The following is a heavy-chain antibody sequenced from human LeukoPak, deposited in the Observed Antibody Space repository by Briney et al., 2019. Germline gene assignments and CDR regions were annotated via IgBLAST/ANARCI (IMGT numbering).Heavy chain of an antibody. Sequence: GGSLRLSCAASGFIFSNYAMSWVRQAPGKGLEWVSAIDSTGAYTRYADSVKGRFTISKDSSKTILYLQMNSPRAEDAAVYFCAKGSAAGRPYYFDYWAQGTLVTVSS. CDR3: AKGSAAGRPYYFDY. CDR2: IDSTGAYT. CDR1: GFIFSNYA. D-gene: IGHD6-25*01. J-gene: IGHJ4*02. V-gene: IGHV3-23*01.